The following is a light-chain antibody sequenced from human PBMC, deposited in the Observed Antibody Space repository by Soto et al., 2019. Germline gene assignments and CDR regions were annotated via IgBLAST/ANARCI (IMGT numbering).Light chain of an antibody. Sequence: IVLTQSPCTLSLSQGERATLSCRASQNVGSRYLAWYQQKPGQAPRLLIYGASSRATGIPDRFSGSGSGTDFTLTISRLEPEDFAVYYCQQYGSSRTFGQGTKVDIK. CDR1: QNVGSRY. CDR3: QQYGSSRT. J-gene: IGKJ1*01. CDR2: GAS. V-gene: IGKV3-20*01.